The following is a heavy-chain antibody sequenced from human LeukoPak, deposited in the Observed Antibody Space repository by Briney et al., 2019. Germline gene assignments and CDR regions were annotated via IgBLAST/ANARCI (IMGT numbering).Heavy chain of an antibody. J-gene: IGHJ4*02. CDR2: ITGSGGNT. V-gene: IGHV3-23*01. CDR3: AKDLATMAPEGY. Sequence: QTGGSLRLSCAASGFTFSSYAMSWVRQAPGKGLEWVSSITGSGGNTCYADSVKGRFTISRDNSKNTLYLQMNSLRAEDTAVYYCAKDLATMAPEGYWGQGTLVTVSS. D-gene: IGHD5-12*01. CDR1: GFTFSSYA.